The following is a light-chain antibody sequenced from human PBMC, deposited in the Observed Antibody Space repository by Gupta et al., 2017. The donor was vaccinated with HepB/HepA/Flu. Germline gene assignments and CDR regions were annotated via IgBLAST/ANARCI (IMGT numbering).Light chain of an antibody. J-gene: IGKJ1*01. CDR1: KSVSYKSKNN. CDR3: QQYYSSPQT. Sequence: DIVMTQSPDALAVSVGEAAPINCKSSKSVSYKSKNNLAWYQQKPGQPPKLLIYWASTRESGVPDRFSGSGSGTDFSLTISSLQAEDVAVYNCQQYYSSPQTFGQGTKVEIK. CDR2: WAS. V-gene: IGKV4-1*01.